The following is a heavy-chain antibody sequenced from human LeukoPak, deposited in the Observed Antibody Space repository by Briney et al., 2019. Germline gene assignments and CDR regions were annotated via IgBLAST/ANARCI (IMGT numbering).Heavy chain of an antibody. CDR3: ARDRGDGPFDY. V-gene: IGHV3-33*01. CDR2: IWYDGSNK. CDR1: GFTFSSYG. Sequence: GRSLRLSCAASGFTFSSYGMHWVRQAPGKGLEWVAVIWYDGSNKYYADSVKGRFTISRGNSKNTLYLQMNSLRAEDTAVYYCARDRGDGPFDYWGQGTLVTVSS. D-gene: IGHD4-17*01. J-gene: IGHJ4*02.